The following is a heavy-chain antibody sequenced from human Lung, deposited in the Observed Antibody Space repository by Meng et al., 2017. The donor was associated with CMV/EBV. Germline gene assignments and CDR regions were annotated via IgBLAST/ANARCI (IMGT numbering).Heavy chain of an antibody. Sequence: YTLTSKGMSVVRRAPGQGLEGMEWINAYKGNANYAQKFQGRVIMTAETSTSTVNMEMKSLRSDDTALYYCVRDSYCFYDSGGASHFDYWGQGTLVTVSS. CDR1: YTLTSKG. J-gene: IGHJ4*02. D-gene: IGHD3-10*01. CDR3: VRDSYCFYDSGGASHFDY. CDR2: INAYKGNA. V-gene: IGHV1-18*01.